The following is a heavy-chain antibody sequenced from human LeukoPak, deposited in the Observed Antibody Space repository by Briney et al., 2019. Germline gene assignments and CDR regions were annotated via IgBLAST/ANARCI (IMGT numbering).Heavy chain of an antibody. V-gene: IGHV4-38-2*01. D-gene: IGHD3-22*01. CDR2: IYHSGST. J-gene: IGHJ4*02. CDR3: ARQHTRGTMIVVAHFDY. CDR1: GYSISSGYY. Sequence: SETLSLTCAVSGYSISSGYYWGWIRQPPGKGLEWIGSIYHSGSTYYNPSLKSRVTISVDTSKNQFSLKPSSVTAADTAVYYCARQHTRGTMIVVAHFDYWGQGTLVTVSS.